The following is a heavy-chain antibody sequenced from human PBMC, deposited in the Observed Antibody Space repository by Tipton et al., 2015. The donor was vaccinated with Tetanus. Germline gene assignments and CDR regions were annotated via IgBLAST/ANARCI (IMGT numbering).Heavy chain of an antibody. J-gene: IGHJ4*02. V-gene: IGHV1-8*01. CDR1: GYAFSSYD. CDR3: ARGNRGSSWYL. D-gene: IGHD6-13*01. Sequence: QSGAEVKKPGASVKVSCKASGYAFSSYDLNWVRQATGQGLEWLGYIDPNTGRATYGQKFQGRVTMTSDISITTAYMELKNLRSDDTAVYYCARGNRGSSWYLWGQGTLVTVSS. CDR2: IDPNTGRA.